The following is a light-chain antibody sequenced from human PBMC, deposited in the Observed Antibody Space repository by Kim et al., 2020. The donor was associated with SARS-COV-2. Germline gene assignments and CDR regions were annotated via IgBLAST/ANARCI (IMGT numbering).Light chain of an antibody. CDR2: RDI. V-gene: IGLV3-9*01. Sequence: VSLGQTARMTCGGNNIGGKSVHWYQQKPGQAPVLVIYRDINRPSGIPERFSGSNSGNTATLTVIKAQAGDEADYYCQVWDSSTSVVFGGGTQLTVL. J-gene: IGLJ2*01. CDR1: NIGGKS. CDR3: QVWDSSTSVV.